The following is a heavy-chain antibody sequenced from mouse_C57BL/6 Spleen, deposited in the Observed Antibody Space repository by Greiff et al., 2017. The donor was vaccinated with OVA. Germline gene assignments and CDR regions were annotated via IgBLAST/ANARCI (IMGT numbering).Heavy chain of an antibody. J-gene: IGHJ3*01. V-gene: IGHV1-64*01. CDR1: GYTFTSYW. Sequence: VQLQQPGAELVKPGASVKLSCKASGYTFTSYWMHWVKQRPGQGLEWIGMIHPNSGSTNYNEKFKSKATLTVDKSSSTAYMQLSSLTSEDSAVYYCARGTGVFFAYWGQGTLVTVSA. CDR2: IHPNSGST. CDR3: ARGTGVFFAY. D-gene: IGHD4-1*01.